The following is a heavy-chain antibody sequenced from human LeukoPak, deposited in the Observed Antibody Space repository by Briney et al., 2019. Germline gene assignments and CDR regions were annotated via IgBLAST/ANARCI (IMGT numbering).Heavy chain of an antibody. V-gene: IGHV4-61*01. CDR2: IYYSGST. D-gene: IGHD3-10*01. J-gene: IGHJ4*02. CDR3: ASSGPRSVYYFDY. CDR1: GGSVSSGSYY. Sequence: PSETLSLTCTVSGGSVSSGSYYWGWIRQPPGKGLEWIGYIYYSGSTNYNPSLKSRVTISVDTSKNQFSLKLSSVTAADTAVYYCASSGPRSVYYFDYWGQGTLVTVSS.